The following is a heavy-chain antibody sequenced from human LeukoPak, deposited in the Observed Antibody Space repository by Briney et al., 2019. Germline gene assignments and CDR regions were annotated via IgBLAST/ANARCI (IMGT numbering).Heavy chain of an antibody. D-gene: IGHD2/OR15-2a*01. Sequence: SETLSLTCSVSGYSISSAYYWGWIRQPPGKGLEWIGTFHYSGSTSYNPSLKSRVIISVDSSKNQFSLKLNSVTAADTAVYYCARGFLNSAFDFWGHGTVVTVSS. CDR1: GYSISSAYY. J-gene: IGHJ3*01. V-gene: IGHV4-38-2*02. CDR3: ARGFLNSAFDF. CDR2: FHYSGST.